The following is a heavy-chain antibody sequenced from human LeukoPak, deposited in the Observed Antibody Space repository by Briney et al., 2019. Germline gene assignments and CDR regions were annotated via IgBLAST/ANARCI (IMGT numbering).Heavy chain of an antibody. D-gene: IGHD6-13*01. J-gene: IGHJ6*03. V-gene: IGHV1-18*01. CDR3: ARRIAAAHYYYYYMDV. Sequence: ASVKVFCKASGYTFTRYGISWVRQAPGQGLEWMGWISAYNGNTNYAQKLQGRGTMTTDTSTSTAYMELRSLRSDDTAVYYCARRIAAAHYYYYYMDVWGKGTTVTVSS. CDR1: GYTFTRYG. CDR2: ISAYNGNT.